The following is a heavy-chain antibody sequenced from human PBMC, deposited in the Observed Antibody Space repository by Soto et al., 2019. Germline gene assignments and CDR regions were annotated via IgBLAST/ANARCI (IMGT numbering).Heavy chain of an antibody. CDR2: ISYDGSNK. J-gene: IGHJ4*02. CDR3: ASTGPY. Sequence: GGSLRLSCAASGFTFSSYGMHWVRQAPGKGLEWVAVISYDGSNKYYADTVKGRCNISRNNSKNVLYLLLNLLGDEESARYQCASTGPYWGQGTLVTDS. CDR1: GFTFSSYG. V-gene: IGHV3-30*03.